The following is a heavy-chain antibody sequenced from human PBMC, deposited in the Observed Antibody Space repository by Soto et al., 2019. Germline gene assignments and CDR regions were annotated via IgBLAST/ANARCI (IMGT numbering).Heavy chain of an antibody. V-gene: IGHV4-59*01. D-gene: IGHD2-15*01. Sequence: SETLSLTCTVSGGSFSSYYWSWIRQPPGKGLEWIGYIYYTGSIIYNPSLKSRVTMSVDMSMKQFSLKLNSVTAADTAVYYCARTAALENYFDYWGQGTLVTVSS. CDR1: GGSFSSYY. CDR3: ARTAALENYFDY. CDR2: IYYTGSI. J-gene: IGHJ4*02.